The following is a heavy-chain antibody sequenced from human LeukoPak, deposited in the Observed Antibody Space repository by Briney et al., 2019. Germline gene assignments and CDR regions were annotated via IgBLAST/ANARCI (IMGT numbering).Heavy chain of an antibody. V-gene: IGHV3-30*04. Sequence: GGSLRLSCAASGFTFSSYAMHWVRQAPGKGLEWVAVISYDGSNKYYADSVKGRFTISKDNSKNTLYLQMNSLRAEDTAVYYCAREPPSTGPRPNNGDYEYWGQGTLVTVSS. D-gene: IGHD4-17*01. CDR3: AREPPSTGPRPNNGDYEY. J-gene: IGHJ4*02. CDR2: ISYDGSNK. CDR1: GFTFSSYA.